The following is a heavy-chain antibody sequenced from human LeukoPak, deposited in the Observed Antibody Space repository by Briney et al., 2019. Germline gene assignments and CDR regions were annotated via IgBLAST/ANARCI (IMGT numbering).Heavy chain of an antibody. CDR3: ARRGYSGYDLGVYNWFDP. Sequence: GESLKISCKGSGYSFTSYWIGWVRQMPGKGLEWMGIIYPGDSDTRYSPSFQGQVTISADKSISTAYLQWSSLKASDTATYYCARRGYSGYDLGVYNWFDPWGQGTLVTVSS. J-gene: IGHJ5*02. D-gene: IGHD5-12*01. V-gene: IGHV5-51*01. CDR2: IYPGDSDT. CDR1: GYSFTSYW.